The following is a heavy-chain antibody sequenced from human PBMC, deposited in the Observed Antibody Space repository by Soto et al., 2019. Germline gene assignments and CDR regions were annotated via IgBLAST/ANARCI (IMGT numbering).Heavy chain of an antibody. Sequence: QLQLQESGPGLVKPSETLSLTCTVSGGSISSSSYYWGWIRQPPGKGLEWIGSIYYSGSTYYNPSLKSRVTISVDTSKNQFSLKLSSVTAADTAVYYCAKVGTIFESGDYWGQGTLVTVSS. J-gene: IGHJ4*02. CDR1: GGSISSSSYY. D-gene: IGHD3-3*01. CDR3: AKVGTIFESGDY. CDR2: IYYSGST. V-gene: IGHV4-39*01.